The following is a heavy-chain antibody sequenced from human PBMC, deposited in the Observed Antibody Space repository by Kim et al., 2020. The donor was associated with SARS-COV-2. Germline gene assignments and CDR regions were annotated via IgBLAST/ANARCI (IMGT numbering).Heavy chain of an antibody. V-gene: IGHV3-43*02. Sequence: GGSLRLSCAASGFTFDDYAMHWVRQAPGKGLEWVSLISGDGGSTYYADSVKGRFTISRDNSKNSLYLQMNSLRTEDTALYYCAKDKERGGVLLLWWHRVTGNNWFDPWGQGTLVTVSS. D-gene: IGHD2-21*01. CDR3: AKDKERGGVLLLWWHRVTGNNWFDP. CDR1: GFTFDDYA. CDR2: ISGDGGST. J-gene: IGHJ5*02.